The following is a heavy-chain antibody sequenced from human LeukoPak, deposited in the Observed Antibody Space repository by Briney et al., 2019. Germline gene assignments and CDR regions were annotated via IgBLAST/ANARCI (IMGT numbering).Heavy chain of an antibody. D-gene: IGHD3-16*02. V-gene: IGHV3-48*03. CDR2: ISPSGDTI. Sequence: GGSLRLSCAASGFTFRNYEMSWVRQAPGKGLEWVSYISPSGDTIYYGDSVKGRFTISRDNDKNSLFLQMNGLRAEDTAVYYCHVRLGELSLITWGQGTLVTVSS. CDR3: HVRLGELSLIT. CDR1: GFTFRNYE. J-gene: IGHJ4*02.